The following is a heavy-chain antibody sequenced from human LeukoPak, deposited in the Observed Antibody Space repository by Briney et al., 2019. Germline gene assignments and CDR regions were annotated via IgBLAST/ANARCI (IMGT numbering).Heavy chain of an antibody. V-gene: IGHV3-74*01. CDR2: IQGDGSNT. Sequence: GGSLRLSCVASGFTFSKNWMHWVRQAPGKGLVWVSRIQGDGSNTNYADSVKGRFSISRDNAKNTLYLQMNSLRAEDTAVYYCAKGNDYGDYYFDYWGQGTLVTVSS. D-gene: IGHD4-17*01. J-gene: IGHJ4*02. CDR3: AKGNDYGDYYFDY. CDR1: GFTFSKNW.